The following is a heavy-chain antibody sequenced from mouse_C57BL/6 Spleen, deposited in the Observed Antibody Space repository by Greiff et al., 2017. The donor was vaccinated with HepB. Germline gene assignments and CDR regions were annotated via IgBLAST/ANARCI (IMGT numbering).Heavy chain of an antibody. Sequence: VQLQQSGAELVKPGASVKLSCKASGYTFTEYTIHWVKQRSGQGLEWIGWFYPGSGSIKYNEKFKDKATLTADKSSSTVYMELSRLKSEDSAVYFCARHEESTGSCPYYYAMDYWGQGTSVTVSS. CDR1: GYTFTEYT. D-gene: IGHD1-1*01. J-gene: IGHJ4*01. CDR2: FYPGSGSI. V-gene: IGHV1-62-2*01. CDR3: ARHEESTGSCPYYYAMDY.